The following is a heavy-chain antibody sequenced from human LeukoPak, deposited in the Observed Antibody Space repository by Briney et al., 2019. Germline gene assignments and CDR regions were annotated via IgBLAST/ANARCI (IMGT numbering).Heavy chain of an antibody. V-gene: IGHV3-21*01. D-gene: IGHD3-3*01. J-gene: IGHJ3*02. CDR1: GFHFRDFW. CDR2: ISSSSSYI. Sequence: GGSLRLSCAASGFHFRDFWMHWVRQAPGKGLEWVSSISSSSSYIYYADSVKGRFTISRDHAKNSLYLQMNSLRAEDTAVDYCARDRISSHFGVVIWGQGTMVTVSS. CDR3: ARDRISSHFGVVI.